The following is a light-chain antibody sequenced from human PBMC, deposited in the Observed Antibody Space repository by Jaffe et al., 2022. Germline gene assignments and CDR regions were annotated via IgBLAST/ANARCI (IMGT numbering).Light chain of an antibody. CDR2: KVS. V-gene: IGKV2-30*01. Sequence: DVVMTQSPLSLPVTLGQPASISCRSSQTLVNSDGHTYLNWFQQRPGQSPRRLISKVSQRDSGVPDRFSGSGSGTDFTLKISRVEAEDVGVYYCVQGTHRLTFGGGTKVEIK. CDR3: VQGTHRLT. J-gene: IGKJ4*01. CDR1: QTLVNSDGHTY.